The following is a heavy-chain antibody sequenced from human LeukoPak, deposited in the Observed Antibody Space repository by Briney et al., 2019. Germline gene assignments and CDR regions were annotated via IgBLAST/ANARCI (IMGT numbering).Heavy chain of an antibody. Sequence: GGSLRLSCAASGFTFSRYAMNWVRQAPGKGLEWVSYINTDSSDIHYADSVKGRFTVSRDNARNTLYLQLSSLRAEDSAVYYCARDTFHPGLIDSWGQGTLVTVSS. CDR2: INTDSSDI. CDR1: GFTFSRYA. D-gene: IGHD2-21*01. CDR3: ARDTFHPGLIDS. V-gene: IGHV3-21*05. J-gene: IGHJ4*02.